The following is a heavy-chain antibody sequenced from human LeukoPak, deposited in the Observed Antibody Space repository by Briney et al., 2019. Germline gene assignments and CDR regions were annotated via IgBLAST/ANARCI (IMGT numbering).Heavy chain of an antibody. CDR1: GXAFSSYA. V-gene: IGHV3-43*02. D-gene: IGHD3-16*01. J-gene: IGHJ4*02. Sequence: PGGSLRLSCAASGXAFSSYALHWVRQAPGKGLEWVSLISGDGGSTYYADSVKGRFTISRDNSKNSLYLQMNSLRTEDTALYYCAKDPRGGSSPIPYYFDYWGQGALVTVSS. CDR2: ISGDGGST. CDR3: AKDPRGGSSPIPYYFDY.